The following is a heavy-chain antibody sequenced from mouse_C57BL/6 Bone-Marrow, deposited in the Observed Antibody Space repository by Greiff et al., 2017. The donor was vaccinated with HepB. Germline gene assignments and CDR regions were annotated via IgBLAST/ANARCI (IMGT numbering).Heavy chain of an antibody. CDR2: INPGSGGT. CDR3: AAVVARDYWYFDV. V-gene: IGHV1-54*01. J-gene: IGHJ1*03. D-gene: IGHD1-1*01. CDR1: GYAFTNYL. Sequence: QVQLQQSGAELVRPGTSVKVSCKASGYAFTNYLIEWVKQRPGQGLEWIGVINPGSGGTNYKEKFKGKATLTADKSSSTAYMQLSSLTSEDSAVYFCAAVVARDYWYFDVWGTGTTVTVSS.